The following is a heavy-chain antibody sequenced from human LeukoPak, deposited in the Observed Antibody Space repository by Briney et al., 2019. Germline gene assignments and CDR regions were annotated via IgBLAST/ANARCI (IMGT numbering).Heavy chain of an antibody. Sequence: GGSLRLSCVASGFTFSTYGMHWVRQAPGKGLEWVAFIRYDGSNKYYADSVKGRFTISRDNSKNTLYLQMNSLRAEDTAVYYCARGHDFWSGPNYFDYWGQGTLVTVSS. J-gene: IGHJ4*02. CDR1: GFTFSTYG. V-gene: IGHV3-30*02. CDR3: ARGHDFWSGPNYFDY. CDR2: IRYDGSNK. D-gene: IGHD3-3*01.